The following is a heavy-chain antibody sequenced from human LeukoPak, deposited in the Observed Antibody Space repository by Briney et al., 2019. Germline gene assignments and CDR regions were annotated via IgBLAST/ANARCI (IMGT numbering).Heavy chain of an antibody. CDR1: GFTFSSYN. V-gene: IGHV3-48*04. CDR2: ISGRGNTI. CDR3: ARDPPALEDFDY. Sequence: GGSLRLSCAASGFTFSSYNMNWVRRAPGKGREGVSYISGRGNTIKYADSVKGRFTISRDNGKNSLYLHMSSLRAEDTAVYYCARDPPALEDFDYWGQGTQVTVSS. J-gene: IGHJ4*02.